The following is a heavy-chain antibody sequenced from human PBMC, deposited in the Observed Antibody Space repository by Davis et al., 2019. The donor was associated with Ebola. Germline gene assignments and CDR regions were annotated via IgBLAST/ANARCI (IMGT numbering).Heavy chain of an antibody. J-gene: IGHJ4*02. CDR1: GYTLTELS. CDR2: FDPEDGET. Sequence: ASVKVSCKVSGYTLTELSMHWVRQAPGKGLEWMGGFDPEDGETIYAQKFQGRVTMTEDTSTDTAYMELSSLRSEDTAVYYCACGGMITFGGVIALDYWGQGTLVTVSS. CDR3: ACGGMITFGGVIALDY. V-gene: IGHV1-24*01. D-gene: IGHD3-16*02.